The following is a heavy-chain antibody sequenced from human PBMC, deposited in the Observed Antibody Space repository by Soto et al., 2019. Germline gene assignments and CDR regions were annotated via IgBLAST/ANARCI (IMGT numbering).Heavy chain of an antibody. CDR3: AKDARPDGYWDFDY. D-gene: IGHD5-12*01. CDR2: IKSKTDGGTT. V-gene: IGHV3-15*07. CDR1: GCTFSNSW. Sequence: GGSRRLSCAASGCTFSNSWMNWGRQAPGKGLEWVGRIKSKTDGGTTDYAAPVKGRFTISRDDSKNTLYLQMNSLKTEDTAVYYCAKDARPDGYWDFDYWGQGTLVTVSS. J-gene: IGHJ4*02.